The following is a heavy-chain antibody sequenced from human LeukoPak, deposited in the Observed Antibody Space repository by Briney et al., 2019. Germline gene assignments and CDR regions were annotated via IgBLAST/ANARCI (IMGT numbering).Heavy chain of an antibody. J-gene: IGHJ4*02. CDR3: AKDLDPAEERYSSGWYPY. D-gene: IGHD6-19*01. CDR2: ISGSGGST. Sequence: PGGSLRLSCAAAGFTFSNFWMSWIRKAPGKGLEWVSAISGSGGSTYYAASVKGRFTISRDNSKNTLYLQMNSLRAEDTAVYYCAKDLDPAEERYSSGWYPYWGQGTLVTVSS. V-gene: IGHV3-23*01. CDR1: GFTFSNFW.